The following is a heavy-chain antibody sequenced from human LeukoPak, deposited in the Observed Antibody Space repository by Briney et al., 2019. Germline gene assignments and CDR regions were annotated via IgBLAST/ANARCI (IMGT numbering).Heavy chain of an antibody. V-gene: IGHV4-38-2*01. D-gene: IGHD3-10*01. Sequence: SETLSLTCAVSGYSISSGYYWGWIRQPPGQGLEWIGSIFHSGSTYYNPSLKSRVNMSVDTSKNQISLKLSSVTAADTAVYYCARASGSYGSGSYYYYGMDVWGKGTTVTVSS. CDR2: IFHSGST. J-gene: IGHJ6*04. CDR3: ARASGSYGSGSYYYYGMDV. CDR1: GYSISSGYY.